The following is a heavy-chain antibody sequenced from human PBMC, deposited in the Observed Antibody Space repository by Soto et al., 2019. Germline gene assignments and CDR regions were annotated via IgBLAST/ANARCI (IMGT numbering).Heavy chain of an antibody. D-gene: IGHD6-13*01. CDR3: ARVLAAGRYDAFDI. Sequence: QVQLQQWGAGLLKPSETLSLTCAVYGGSFSGYYWSWIRQPPGKGLEWIGEINHSGRTNYNPSLKSRVTISADTSKNPFSLKLSSVTAADTAVYYCARVLAAGRYDAFDIWGQGTMVTVSS. V-gene: IGHV4-34*01. J-gene: IGHJ3*02. CDR1: GGSFSGYY. CDR2: INHSGRT.